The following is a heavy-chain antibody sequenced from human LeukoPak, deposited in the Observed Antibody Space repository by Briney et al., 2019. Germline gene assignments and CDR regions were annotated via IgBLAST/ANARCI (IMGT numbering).Heavy chain of an antibody. J-gene: IGHJ4*02. Sequence: GGSLRLSCAASGFTVSSNYMSWVRQAPGKGLEWVSYISSSSSTIYYADSVKGRFTISRDNAKNSLYLQMNSLRAEDTAVYYCARDPRGVSYARVGGLDYWGQGTLVTVSS. D-gene: IGHD2-2*01. V-gene: IGHV3-48*01. CDR3: ARDPRGVSYARVGGLDY. CDR1: GFTVSSNY. CDR2: ISSSSSTI.